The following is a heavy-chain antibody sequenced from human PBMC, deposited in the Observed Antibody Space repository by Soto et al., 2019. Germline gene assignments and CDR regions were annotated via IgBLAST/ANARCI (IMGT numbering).Heavy chain of an antibody. CDR2: INPNSGGT. V-gene: IGHV1-2*02. D-gene: IGHD6-25*01. CDR3: AREGDASGWFAY. Sequence: QVQLVQSGAEVKKPGASVKVSCKASGFSLSDYYLHWVRLAPGQGPEWMGWINPNSGGTKFGANFQGRITLTRDTSISTAYMELSGLTSDDTAIYDCAREGDASGWFAYWGQGTQVTVSP. CDR1: GFSLSDYY. J-gene: IGHJ4*02.